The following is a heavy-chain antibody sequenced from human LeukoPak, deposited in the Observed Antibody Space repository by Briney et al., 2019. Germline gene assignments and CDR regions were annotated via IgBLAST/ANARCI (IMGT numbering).Heavy chain of an antibody. V-gene: IGHV3-30*02. Sequence: GGSLRLSCAASGFTFSSYGMHWVSQAPGKGLEWVAFIRYDGINNYYPHSVTAPFTISTDNSKNPLYLQMHSLRAEDTAVYYCARDMPPAYYDSSGYYSGYFQHWGQGTLVTVSS. J-gene: IGHJ1*01. CDR1: GFTFSSYG. CDR3: ARDMPPAYYDSSGYYSGYFQH. D-gene: IGHD3-22*01. CDR2: IRYDGINN.